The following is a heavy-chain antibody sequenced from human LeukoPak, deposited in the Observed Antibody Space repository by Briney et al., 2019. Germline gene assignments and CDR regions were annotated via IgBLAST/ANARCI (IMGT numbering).Heavy chain of an antibody. CDR3: AKDEGAGTEEDV. Sequence: GGSLRLSCAASGFTFRSYGMHWVRQAPGKGLEWVAFIRYDGNNKYYADSVKGRFTISRDNSKNTLYLQMNSLRAEDTAVYYCAKDEGAGTEEDVWGKGTTVTVSS. J-gene: IGHJ6*04. CDR1: GFTFRSYG. CDR2: IRYDGNNK. D-gene: IGHD1/OR15-1a*01. V-gene: IGHV3-30*02.